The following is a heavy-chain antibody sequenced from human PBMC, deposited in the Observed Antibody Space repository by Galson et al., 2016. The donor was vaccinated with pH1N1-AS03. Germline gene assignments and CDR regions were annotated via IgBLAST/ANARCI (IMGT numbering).Heavy chain of an antibody. D-gene: IGHD2-2*01. CDR2: IYPGDSDT. CDR1: GDSFNTYW. CDR3: ARRGHCTGISCYDLDS. J-gene: IGHJ4*02. Sequence: QSGAEVKKPGESLKISCKGSGDSFNTYWIGWVRQMPGKGLEWVGIIYPGDSDTRYSPSFQGHVTISADASISTAYLQWSSLKASDTAIYYCARRGHCTGISCYDLDSWGQGTMVTVSS. V-gene: IGHV5-51*03.